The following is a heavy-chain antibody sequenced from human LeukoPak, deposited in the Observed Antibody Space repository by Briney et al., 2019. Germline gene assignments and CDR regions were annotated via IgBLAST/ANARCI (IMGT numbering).Heavy chain of an antibody. J-gene: IGHJ4*02. V-gene: IGHV3-53*04. D-gene: IGHD5-12*01. CDR2: IYTGGNT. CDR3: ARGGYNGHDPYYFDS. CDR1: RVTVITTY. Sequence: GESLKISCSASRVTVITTYMSWVRQAPGKGLECISVIYTGGNTYHADSVKGRFSISRHNSENTLYLQMDSLRPEDTAVYYCARGGYNGHDPYYFDSWGQGSLVTVSS.